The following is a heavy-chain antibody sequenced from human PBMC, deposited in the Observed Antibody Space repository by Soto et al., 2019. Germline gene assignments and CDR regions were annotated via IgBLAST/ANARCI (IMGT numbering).Heavy chain of an antibody. J-gene: IGHJ4*02. CDR1: GVTFSSYA. V-gene: IGHV3-23*01. D-gene: IGHD6-19*01. CDR2: ISGSGGST. Sequence: EVQLLESGGGLVQPGGSLRLSCAASGVTFSSYAMSWVRQAPGKGLEWVSVISGSGGSTYYADSVKGRFTISRDNSKNTLYLQMNSLRAEDTAVYYCARRSSGWYFDYCGQGTLVTVSS. CDR3: ARRSSGWYFDY.